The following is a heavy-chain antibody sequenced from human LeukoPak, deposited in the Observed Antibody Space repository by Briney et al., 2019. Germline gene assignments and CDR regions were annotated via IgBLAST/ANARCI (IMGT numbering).Heavy chain of an antibody. V-gene: IGHV3-30-3*01. CDR1: GFTFSTYA. J-gene: IGHJ3*02. D-gene: IGHD6-13*01. Sequence: GGSLRLSCAASGFTFSTYALHWVRQAPGKGLEWVALISYDGTNIDYADSVKGRFTISRDDSKNTLYLQMNTLRAEDTALYYCASLAISAAGDAFDIWGPGTMVTVSS. CDR2: ISYDGTNI. CDR3: ASLAISAAGDAFDI.